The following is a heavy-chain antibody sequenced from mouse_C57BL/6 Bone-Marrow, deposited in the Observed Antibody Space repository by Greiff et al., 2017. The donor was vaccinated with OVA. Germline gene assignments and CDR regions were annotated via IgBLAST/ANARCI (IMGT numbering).Heavy chain of an antibody. V-gene: IGHV1-72*01. J-gene: IGHJ2*01. CDR3: ARSITTVVAHFDY. Sequence: VQLQQSGAELVKPGASVKLSCKASGYTFTSYWMHWVKQRPGRGLEWIGRIDPNSGGTKYNEKFKSKATLTVDKPSSTAYMQLSSLTSEDSAVYYCARSITTVVAHFDYWGQGTTLTVSS. CDR1: GYTFTSYW. D-gene: IGHD1-1*01. CDR2: IDPNSGGT.